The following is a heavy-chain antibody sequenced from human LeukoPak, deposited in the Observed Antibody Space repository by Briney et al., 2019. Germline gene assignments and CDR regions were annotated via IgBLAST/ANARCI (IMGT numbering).Heavy chain of an antibody. J-gene: IGHJ4*02. CDR3: ATLGYCSSTSCSGGY. V-gene: IGHV1-2*02. Sequence: ASVKVSCKASGYTFTGYYMHWVRQAPGQGLEWVGWINPNSGGTNYAQKFQGRVTMTRDTSISTAYMELSRLRSDDTAVYYCATLGYCSSTSCSGGYWGQGTLVTVSS. CDR2: INPNSGGT. D-gene: IGHD2-2*01. CDR1: GYTFTGYY.